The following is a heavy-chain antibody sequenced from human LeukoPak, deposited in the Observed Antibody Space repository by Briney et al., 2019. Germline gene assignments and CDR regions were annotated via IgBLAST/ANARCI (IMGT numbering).Heavy chain of an antibody. CDR2: IYYSGST. J-gene: IGHJ5*02. CDR1: GGSISSYY. V-gene: IGHV4-59*01. Sequence: SETLSLTCTVSGGSISSYYWSWIRQPPGKGLEWIGYIYYSGSTNYNPSLKSRVTISVDTSKNQFSLKLSSVTAADTAVYYCARAGAYYYDSSGYSPWGQGTLVTVSS. CDR3: ARAGAYYYDSSGYSP. D-gene: IGHD3-22*01.